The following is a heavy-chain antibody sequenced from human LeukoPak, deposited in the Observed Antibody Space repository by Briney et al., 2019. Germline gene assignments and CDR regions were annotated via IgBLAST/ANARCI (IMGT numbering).Heavy chain of an antibody. CDR2: IYTGGST. J-gene: IGHJ4*02. CDR1: GFTVTSNY. Sequence: GGSLRLSCAGSGFTVTSNYMSWVRQAPGKGLGWVSVIYTGGSTYYADSVKGRFTISRDNSKNTVYLQMNSLRAEDTAVYYCAKSPGYSSSFDYWGQGTLVSVSS. D-gene: IGHD6-13*01. CDR3: AKSPGYSSSFDY. V-gene: IGHV3-66*01.